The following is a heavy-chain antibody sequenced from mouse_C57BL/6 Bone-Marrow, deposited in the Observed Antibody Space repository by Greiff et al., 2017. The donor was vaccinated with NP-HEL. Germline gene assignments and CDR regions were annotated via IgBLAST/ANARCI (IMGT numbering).Heavy chain of an antibody. CDR2: IYPRSGNT. Sequence: QVQLKESGAELARPGASVKLSCKASGYTFTSYGISWVKQRTGQGLEWIGEIYPRSGNTYYNEKFKGKATLTADKSSSTAYMELRSLTSEDSAVYFCARRENYYGSSYPAYWGQGTLVTVSA. D-gene: IGHD1-1*01. CDR1: GYTFTSYG. CDR3: ARRENYYGSSYPAY. V-gene: IGHV1-81*01. J-gene: IGHJ3*01.